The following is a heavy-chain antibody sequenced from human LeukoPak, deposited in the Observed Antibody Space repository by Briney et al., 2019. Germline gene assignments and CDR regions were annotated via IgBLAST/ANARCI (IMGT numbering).Heavy chain of an antibody. D-gene: IGHD1-1*01. V-gene: IGHV1-18*01. Sequence: ASVKVSCKTSGYTFTDYGVTWVRQAPGQGLEWMGWITSYNGNTNYAQKLQGRVTMTTDTSTSTAYMELRSLRSDDTAVYYCARDWNDLFYFDYWGQGTLVTVSS. CDR3: ARDWNDLFYFDY. J-gene: IGHJ4*02. CDR1: GYTFTDYG. CDR2: ITSYNGNT.